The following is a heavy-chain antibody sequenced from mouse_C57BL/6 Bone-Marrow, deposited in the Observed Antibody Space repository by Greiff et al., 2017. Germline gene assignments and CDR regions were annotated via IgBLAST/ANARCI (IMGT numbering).Heavy chain of an antibody. J-gene: IGHJ3*01. V-gene: IGHV14-4*01. CDR3: TTGDYDGFAY. CDR1: GFNIKDDY. CDR2: IDPENGDT. Sequence: VQLQQSGAELVRPGASVKLSCTASGFNIKDDYMHWVKRRPEQGLEWIGWIDPENGDTEYASKFQGKATITADTSSNTAYLQLSSLTSEDTAVYYCTTGDYDGFAYWGQGTLVTVSA. D-gene: IGHD2-4*01.